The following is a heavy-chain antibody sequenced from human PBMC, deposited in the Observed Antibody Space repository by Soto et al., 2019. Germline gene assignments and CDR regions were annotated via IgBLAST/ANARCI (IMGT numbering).Heavy chain of an antibody. Sequence: QLQLVQSGAEVKKPGSSVKVSCKASGGTFSSYAISWVRQAPGQGLEWMGGIIPIFGTANYAQKFQGRVTITADESTSTAYMELSSLRSEDTAVYYCASGLRAGPLKYYYGMDVWGQGTTVTVSS. J-gene: IGHJ6*02. CDR2: IIPIFGTA. CDR1: GGTFSSYA. CDR3: ASGLRAGPLKYYYGMDV. D-gene: IGHD2-8*01. V-gene: IGHV1-69*01.